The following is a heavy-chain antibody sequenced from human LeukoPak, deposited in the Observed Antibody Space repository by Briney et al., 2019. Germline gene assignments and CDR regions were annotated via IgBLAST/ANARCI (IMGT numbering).Heavy chain of an antibody. J-gene: IGHJ5*02. CDR3: ASGPYPEGWFDP. V-gene: IGHV4-30-4*01. CDR1: GVSISSGDYY. Sequence: PSETLSLTCAVSGVSISSGDYYWSWNRQPPGKGLEWIGYIYYSGSTYYNPSLKSRVTISVDASKNQFSLKLSSVTAADTAVYYCASGPYPEGWFDPWGQGTLVTVSS. D-gene: IGHD2-2*02. CDR2: IYYSGST.